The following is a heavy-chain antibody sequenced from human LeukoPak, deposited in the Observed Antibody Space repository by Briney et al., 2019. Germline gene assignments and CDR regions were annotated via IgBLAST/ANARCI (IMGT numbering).Heavy chain of an antibody. J-gene: IGHJ5*02. CDR2: IYYSGST. CDR3: ARDPEQLAPYNWFDP. V-gene: IGHV4-39*07. Sequence: LETLSLTCTVSGGSISSSSYYWGWIRQPPGKGLEWIGSIYYSGSTYYNPSLKSRVTISVDTSKNQFSLKLSSVTAADTAVYYCARDPEQLAPYNWFDPWGQGTLVTVSS. D-gene: IGHD6-13*01. CDR1: GGSISSSSYY.